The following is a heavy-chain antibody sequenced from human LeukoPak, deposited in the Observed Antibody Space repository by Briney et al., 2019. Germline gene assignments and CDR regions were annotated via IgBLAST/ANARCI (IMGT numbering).Heavy chain of an antibody. J-gene: IGHJ3*02. Sequence: GGSLRLSCAAPGFTFSSYWMHWVRQGPGKGLVWVSRIYSDGSRTTYADSVKGRFTISGDNAKNTLYLQMNSLRVEDTAMYYCTRSGRGGAFDIWGRGTMVTVSS. D-gene: IGHD1-26*01. V-gene: IGHV3-74*01. CDR3: TRSGRGGAFDI. CDR2: IYSDGSRT. CDR1: GFTFSSYW.